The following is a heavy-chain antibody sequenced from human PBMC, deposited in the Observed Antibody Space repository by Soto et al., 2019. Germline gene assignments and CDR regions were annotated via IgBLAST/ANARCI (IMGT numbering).Heavy chain of an antibody. CDR1: GFTFSSYG. D-gene: IGHD1-26*01. V-gene: IGHV3-30*18. CDR3: AKDIGIGGSYYVGVY. CDR2: ISNDGSNK. Sequence: QVQLVESGGGVVQPGRSLRLSCAASGFTFSSYGMHWVRQAPGKGLEWVAVISNDGSNKYYVDSVKGRFTMSRDNSKNTLNLQMNSLRDEDTAVYYCAKDIGIGGSYYVGVYWGLGTLVTVSS. J-gene: IGHJ4*02.